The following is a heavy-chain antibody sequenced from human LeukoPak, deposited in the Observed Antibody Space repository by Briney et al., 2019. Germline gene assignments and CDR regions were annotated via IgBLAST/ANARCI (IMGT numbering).Heavy chain of an antibody. V-gene: IGHV3-9*01. J-gene: IGHJ4*02. CDR3: ARDLGKIPDY. CDR2: ISWNSGSI. Sequence: GGSLRLSCAASGFTFDDYAMHWVRQAPGKGLEWVSGISWNSGSIGYADSVKGRFTISRDNAKNSLYLQMNSLRAEDTALYYCARDLGKIPDYWGQGTLVTVSS. D-gene: IGHD2-2*02. CDR1: GFTFDDYA.